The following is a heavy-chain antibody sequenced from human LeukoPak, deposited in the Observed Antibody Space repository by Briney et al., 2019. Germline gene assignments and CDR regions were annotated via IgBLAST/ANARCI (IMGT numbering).Heavy chain of an antibody. CDR3: ARVQRYDFWSGYYPGMYYFDY. Sequence: ASVKVSCKASGYTFTSYGISWVRQAPGQGLEWMGWISAYNGNTNYAQKLQGRVTMTTDTSTSTAYMELRSLRSDDTAVYYCARVQRYDFWSGYYPGMYYFDYWGQGTLVTVSS. V-gene: IGHV1-18*01. CDR1: GYTFTSYG. J-gene: IGHJ4*02. CDR2: ISAYNGNT. D-gene: IGHD3-3*01.